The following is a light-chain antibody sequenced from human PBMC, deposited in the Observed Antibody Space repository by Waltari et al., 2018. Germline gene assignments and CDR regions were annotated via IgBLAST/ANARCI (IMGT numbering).Light chain of an antibody. CDR2: LKSDGSH. CDR1: SGHSSYA. CDR3: QTWGTGIWV. V-gene: IGLV4-69*01. J-gene: IGLJ3*02. Sequence: QLVLTQSPSASASLGASVKLTCTLSSGHSSYAIAWHPQQPEKGPRYLMKLKSDGSHSKGDGIPDRFSGSSSGAERYLTISSLQSEDEADYYCQTWGTGIWVFGGGTKLTVL.